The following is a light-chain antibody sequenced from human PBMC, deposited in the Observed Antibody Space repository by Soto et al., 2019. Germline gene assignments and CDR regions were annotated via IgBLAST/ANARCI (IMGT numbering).Light chain of an antibody. CDR2: DAA. V-gene: IGKV3-15*01. J-gene: IGKJ1*01. CDR3: PQYNDWPRT. CDR1: QSVNSN. Sequence: EIVMTQSPGTLSVSPGERATLSCRASQSVNSNLAWYQQKPGQSPRLLIYDAATRATDIPARFSGSGSGTKFTLTISSLQSEDFAVYYCPQYNDWPRTFGQGTKVEIK.